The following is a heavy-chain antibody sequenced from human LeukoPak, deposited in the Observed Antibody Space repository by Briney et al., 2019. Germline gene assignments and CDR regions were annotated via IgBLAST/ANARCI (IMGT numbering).Heavy chain of an antibody. CDR1: GFTFSTYE. Sequence: GRSLRLSCAASGFTFSTYEMHWVRQAPGKGLEWGSYMSSSGETIYYADSVKGRFTISRDNAKNSLYLQMDSLRAEDTAVYYCARDDGGRHTSSLDYWGQGTLVAVSS. CDR3: ARDDGGRHTSSLDY. D-gene: IGHD6-6*01. CDR2: MSSSGETI. V-gene: IGHV3-48*03. J-gene: IGHJ4*02.